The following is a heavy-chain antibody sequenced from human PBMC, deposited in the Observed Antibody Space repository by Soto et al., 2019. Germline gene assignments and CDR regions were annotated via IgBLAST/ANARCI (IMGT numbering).Heavy chain of an antibody. CDR1: GGTFSSYF. CDR3: ARETPSAAAAYYYYGLDV. V-gene: IGHV1-69*01. D-gene: IGHD6-13*01. J-gene: IGHJ6*02. Sequence: QVQLVQSGAEVKKAGSSVKVSCKVSGGTFSSYFINWVRQAPGQGLEWGGGIIPVFGTASYAEKFQGRVTITADESTSTAYMELSRLRSDDTAVYYCARETPSAAAAYYYYGLDVWGQGTTVPVPS. CDR2: IIPVFGTA.